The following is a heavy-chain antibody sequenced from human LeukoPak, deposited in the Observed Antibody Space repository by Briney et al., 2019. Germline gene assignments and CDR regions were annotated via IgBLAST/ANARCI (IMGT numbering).Heavy chain of an antibody. D-gene: IGHD6-6*01. V-gene: IGHV4-59*08. J-gene: IGHJ4*02. CDR2: TYDSGST. CDR3: ARLWDSSSSLDY. Sequence: PSETLPLTCTVSGDSINSNYWSWIRQPPGRGLEWIGYTYDSGSTKVNPSLKSRVTISIDTSKNQVSLKLSSVTAADTAVYYCARLWDSSSSLDYWGQGTLVTVSS. CDR1: GDSINSNY.